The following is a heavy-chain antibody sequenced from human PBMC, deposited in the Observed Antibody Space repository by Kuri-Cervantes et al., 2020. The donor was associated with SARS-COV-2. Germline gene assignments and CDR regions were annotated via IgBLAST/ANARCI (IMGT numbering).Heavy chain of an antibody. V-gene: IGHV3-49*02. CDR3: TRGSYYGSGSYFY. CDR1: GFTFSYAW. D-gene: IGHD3-10*01. Sequence: GESLKISWAASGFTFSYAWRSWVRQAPGTGREWVGLIRSKAYGGTTEYDASVKGRFTISRDDSKNIAYLQMNSLKTEDTAVYYCTRGSYYGSGSYFYWGQGTLVTVSS. J-gene: IGHJ4*02. CDR2: IRSKAYGGTT.